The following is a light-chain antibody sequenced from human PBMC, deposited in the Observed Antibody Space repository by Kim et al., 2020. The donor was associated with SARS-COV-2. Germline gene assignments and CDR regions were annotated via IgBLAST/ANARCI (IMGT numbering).Light chain of an antibody. CDR2: EVN. J-gene: IGLJ1*01. V-gene: IGLV2-8*01. Sequence: QSVTRACTGTSSDIGAYKYVSWYQQHPGKAPKLMIYEVNRRPSGVPDRFSGSKSGNTASLTVSGLQAEDEADYYCTSYAGSNNLDVFGTGTKVTVL. CDR1: SSDIGAYKY. CDR3: TSYAGSNNLDV.